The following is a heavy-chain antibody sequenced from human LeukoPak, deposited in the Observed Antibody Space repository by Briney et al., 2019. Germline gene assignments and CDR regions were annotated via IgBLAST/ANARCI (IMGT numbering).Heavy chain of an antibody. Sequence: GGSLRLSCEASGFTFENYVMSWVRQAPGKGLEWVSTINWNGGSTGYADSVKGRFTISRDNAKNSLFLQMNSLRAEDTAFYYCAREDYNWNDYYYYGMDVWGQGTTVTVSS. CDR2: INWNGGST. D-gene: IGHD1-20*01. CDR1: GFTFENYV. V-gene: IGHV3-20*04. J-gene: IGHJ6*02. CDR3: AREDYNWNDYYYYGMDV.